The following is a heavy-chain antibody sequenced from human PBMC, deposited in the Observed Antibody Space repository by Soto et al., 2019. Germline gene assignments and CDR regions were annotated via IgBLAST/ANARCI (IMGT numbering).Heavy chain of an antibody. J-gene: IGHJ2*01. V-gene: IGHV1-69*13. CDR1: GDTFSSYT. CDR2: IIPIFGTA. D-gene: IGHD5-12*01. CDR3: ARGNHRWLQLWYFDI. Sequence: SLKVYCKTSGDTFSSYTISCVRQSPGQGLEWMGGIIPIFGTANYAQKFQGRVTITADESTSTAYMELSSLRSEDTAVYYCARGNHRWLQLWYFDIWGRGTLVTVSS.